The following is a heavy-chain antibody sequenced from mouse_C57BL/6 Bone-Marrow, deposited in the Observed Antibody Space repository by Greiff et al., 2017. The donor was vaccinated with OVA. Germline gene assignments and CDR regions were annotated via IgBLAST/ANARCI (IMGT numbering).Heavy chain of an antibody. CDR2: IYPGSGST. Sequence: QVQLQQPGAELVKPGASVKMSCKASGYTFTSYWITWVKQRPGQGLEWIGDIYPGSGSTNYNEKFKSKATLTVDTSSSTAYMQLSSLTSEDSAVYYCARNYGSSSHWYFDVWGTWTTVTVSS. V-gene: IGHV1-55*01. CDR3: ARNYGSSSHWYFDV. CDR1: GYTFTSYW. D-gene: IGHD1-1*01. J-gene: IGHJ1*03.